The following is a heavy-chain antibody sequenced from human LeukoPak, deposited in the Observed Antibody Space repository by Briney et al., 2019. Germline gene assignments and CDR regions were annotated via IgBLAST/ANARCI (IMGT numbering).Heavy chain of an antibody. CDR2: IYYSGST. V-gene: IGHV4-59*01. J-gene: IGHJ6*03. CDR3: ARDVPRGTGYMDV. D-gene: IGHD3-10*01. CDR1: GGSIKNYY. Sequence: SETLSLTCTVSGGSIKNYYWTWIRQPPGKGLEWIGYIYYSGSTSSNPSLKSRVTVSVDTSKNQFSLRLKYVTAADTAVYYCARDVPRGTGYMDVWGKGTTVTVSS.